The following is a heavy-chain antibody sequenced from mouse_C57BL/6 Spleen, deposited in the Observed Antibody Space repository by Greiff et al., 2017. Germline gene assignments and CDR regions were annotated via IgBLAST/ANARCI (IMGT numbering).Heavy chain of an antibody. Sequence: EVKLMESGGGLVQPGGSLSLSCAASGFTFTDYYMSWVRQPPGKALEWLGFIRHKANGYTTEYSASVKGRFTISRDNSQSILYLQMNALRAEDSATYYCARSYSNDYWGQGTTLTVSS. CDR3: ARSYSNDY. CDR2: IRHKANGYTT. J-gene: IGHJ2*01. V-gene: IGHV7-3*01. D-gene: IGHD2-5*01. CDR1: GFTFTDYY.